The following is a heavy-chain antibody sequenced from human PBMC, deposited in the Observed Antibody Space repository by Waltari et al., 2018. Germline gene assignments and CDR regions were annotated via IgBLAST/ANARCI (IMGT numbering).Heavy chain of an antibody. V-gene: IGHV3-21*04. D-gene: IGHD3-10*01. CDR1: GFTFSLYT. Sequence: DVVLVESGGGLVKPGGSLRLSCAASGFTFSLYTMIWVRQAPGKGRECVASISRESTYIYSADSVRGRFTVSRDNAKNLVSLQMNTLGAEDSALYFCARKPDYIDYWGQGTLVTVSS. J-gene: IGHJ4*02. CDR3: ARKPDYIDY. CDR2: ISRESTYI.